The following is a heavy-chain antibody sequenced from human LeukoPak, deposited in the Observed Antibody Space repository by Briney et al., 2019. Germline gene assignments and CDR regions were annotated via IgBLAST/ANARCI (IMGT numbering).Heavy chain of an antibody. Sequence: ASVKVSCKASGYTFTSYYMHWVRQAPGQGLEWMGIINPSGGSTSYAQKFQGRVTMTRDTSKNQFSLKLSSVTAADTAVYYCARQGRMEVFDYWGQGTLVTVSS. V-gene: IGHV1-46*01. CDR3: ARQGRMEVFDY. D-gene: IGHD1-1*01. CDR1: GYTFTSYY. CDR2: INPSGGST. J-gene: IGHJ4*02.